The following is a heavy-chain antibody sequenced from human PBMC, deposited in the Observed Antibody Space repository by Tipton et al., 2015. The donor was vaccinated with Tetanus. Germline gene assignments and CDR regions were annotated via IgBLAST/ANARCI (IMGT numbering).Heavy chain of an antibody. CDR2: INHTGST. Sequence: TLSLTCAVSGGSFSGNYWSWIRQPPGKGVEWIGEINHTGSTNYNPSLKSRVTISVDTSKNQFSLNLSSVTAADTAVYYCARGREVTTVTIIGAHDWYFDLWGRGALVTVSS. J-gene: IGHJ2*01. CDR3: ARGREVTTVTIIGAHDWYFDL. V-gene: IGHV4-34*01. D-gene: IGHD4-17*01. CDR1: GGSFSGNY.